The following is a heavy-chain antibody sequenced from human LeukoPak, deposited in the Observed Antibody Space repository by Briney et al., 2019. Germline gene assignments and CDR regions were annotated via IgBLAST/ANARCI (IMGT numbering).Heavy chain of an antibody. Sequence: SETLSLTCTVSGGSISSSSYHWGWIRQPPGQGLEWIGRISYSGNTYYSPSLKSRVTMSVDTSKNHFSLRLTSVTAADTAVYYCARLTHSYYSDTSGYYPYYYMDVWGKGTTVTVTS. D-gene: IGHD3-22*01. CDR1: GGSISSSSYH. V-gene: IGHV4-39*02. J-gene: IGHJ6*03. CDR2: ISYSGNT. CDR3: ARLTHSYYSDTSGYYPYYYMDV.